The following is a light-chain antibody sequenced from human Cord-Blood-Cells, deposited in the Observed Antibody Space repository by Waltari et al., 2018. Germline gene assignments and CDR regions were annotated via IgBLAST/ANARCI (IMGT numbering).Light chain of an antibody. J-gene: IGLJ3*02. CDR2: EGG. Sequence: QSALTQPASVSGSPGQSLTISCTGTSIDVGSYNLISWYQQHPGKAPKLMIYEGGKRPSGVSNRFSGSKSGNTASLTISGLQAEDEADYYCCSYAGSSTFVFGGGTKLTVL. CDR1: SIDVGSYNL. V-gene: IGLV2-23*03. CDR3: CSYAGSSTFV.